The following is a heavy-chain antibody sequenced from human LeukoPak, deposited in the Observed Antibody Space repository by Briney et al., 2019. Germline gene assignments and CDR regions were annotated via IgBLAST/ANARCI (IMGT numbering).Heavy chain of an antibody. D-gene: IGHD1-26*01. Sequence: GGSLRLSCAASGFTFSTYAMHWVRQAPGKGLEWVAVISYDGRDKKNADSMKGRFSISRDNPKNTLYLQTDSLRCEDTAMYYCAKDSGNFAKYYFDHWGQGTLVTVSS. CDR2: ISYDGRDK. V-gene: IGHV3-30*04. CDR3: AKDSGNFAKYYFDH. J-gene: IGHJ4*02. CDR1: GFTFSTYA.